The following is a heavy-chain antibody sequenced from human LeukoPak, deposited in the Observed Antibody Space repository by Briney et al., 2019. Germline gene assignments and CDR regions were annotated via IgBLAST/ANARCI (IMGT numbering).Heavy chain of an antibody. CDR1: GGSISSYY. Sequence: SETQSLTCSVSGGSISSYYWSWIRQPAGKGLEWIVRIYTSGSNNFNTSLKSRVTMSVDPSKNPFSLKLSSVTAADTAVYYWASQGLRLGELSSPDAFDIWGQGTMVTVSS. J-gene: IGHJ3*02. D-gene: IGHD3-16*02. CDR2: IYTSGSN. V-gene: IGHV4-4*07. CDR3: ASQGLRLGELSSPDAFDI.